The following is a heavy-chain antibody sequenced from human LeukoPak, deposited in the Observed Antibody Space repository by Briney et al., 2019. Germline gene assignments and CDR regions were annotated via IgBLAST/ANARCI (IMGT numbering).Heavy chain of an antibody. Sequence: GASVKVSCKASGGTFSSYAISWVRQAPGQGLEWMGWISAYNGNTNYAQKLQGRVTMTTDTSTSTAYMELSSLRSEDTAVYYCAREHQLLYYYWGQGTLVTVSS. CDR1: GGTFSSYA. J-gene: IGHJ4*02. CDR3: AREHQLLYYY. V-gene: IGHV1-18*01. D-gene: IGHD2-2*02. CDR2: ISAYNGNT.